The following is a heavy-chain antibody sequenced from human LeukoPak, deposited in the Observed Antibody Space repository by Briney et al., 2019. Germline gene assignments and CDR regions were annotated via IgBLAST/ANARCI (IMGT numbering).Heavy chain of an antibody. CDR2: FDPEDGET. V-gene: IGHV1-24*01. Sequence: ASVKVSCKVSGYTLTELSMHWVRQAPGKGLEWMGGFDPEDGETIYAQKFQGRVTMTEDTSTDTAYMELSSLGSEDTAVYYCATSGYCSGGSCYYYGMDVWGQGTTVTVSS. CDR3: ATSGYCSGGSCYYYGMDV. D-gene: IGHD2-15*01. J-gene: IGHJ6*02. CDR1: GYTLTELS.